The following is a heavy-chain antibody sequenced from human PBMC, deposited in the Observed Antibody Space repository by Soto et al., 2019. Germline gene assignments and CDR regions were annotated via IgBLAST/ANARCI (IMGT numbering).Heavy chain of an antibody. Sequence: QVELVQSGGEVKKPGASVKVSCKASGYTFTSHGISWVRQAPGQGLEWVGWINPNNDNSVSAQKFQDRVTLTTDTSTSTVYMELRSLTYDDTDFYYCARTPTYSRLGDPGGQGTLVTVSS. J-gene: IGHJ5*02. CDR1: GYTFTSHG. V-gene: IGHV1-18*04. D-gene: IGHD3-22*01. CDR2: INPNNDNS. CDR3: ARTPTYSRLGDP.